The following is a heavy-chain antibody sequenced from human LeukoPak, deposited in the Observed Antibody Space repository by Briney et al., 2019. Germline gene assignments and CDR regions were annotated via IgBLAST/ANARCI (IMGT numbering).Heavy chain of an antibody. Sequence: ASVKVSCKASGGTFSSYTISWVRQAPGKGLEWMGRIIPILGIANYAQKFQGRVTLTADKSTSTAYMELSSLRSEDTAVYYCAREEEIVVVPAAIWFDPWGQGTLVTVSS. J-gene: IGHJ5*02. D-gene: IGHD2-2*02. CDR2: IIPILGIA. CDR1: GGTFSSYT. V-gene: IGHV1-69*04. CDR3: AREEEIVVVPAAIWFDP.